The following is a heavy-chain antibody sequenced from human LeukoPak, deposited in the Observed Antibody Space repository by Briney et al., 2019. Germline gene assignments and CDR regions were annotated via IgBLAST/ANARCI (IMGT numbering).Heavy chain of an antibody. J-gene: IGHJ4*02. CDR2: IWYDGSNK. CDR1: GFTFSSYG. CDR3: ARLPTLDTVIPTPFDY. Sequence: PGGSLRLSCAASGFTFSSYGMHWVRQAPGKGLEWVAVIWYDGSNKYYADSVKGRFTISRDNSKNTLYLQMNSLRAEDTAVYYCARLPTLDTVIPTPFDYWGQGTLVTVSS. V-gene: IGHV3-33*01. D-gene: IGHD2-2*02.